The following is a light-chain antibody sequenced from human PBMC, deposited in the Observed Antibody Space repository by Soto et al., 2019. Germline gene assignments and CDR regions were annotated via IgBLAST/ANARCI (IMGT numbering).Light chain of an antibody. Sequence: QSALTQPASVSGSPGQSITISYTGTSSDIGGYNYVSGNQQHPGKAPKLMLYEVINRPSAVSNRFAGSKSGNTAALTISGLQAEDEADYCGNSYTSSNALYVFGSGAKLIVL. CDR1: SSDIGGYNY. V-gene: IGLV2-14*03. CDR2: EVI. CDR3: NSYTSSNALYV. J-gene: IGLJ1*01.